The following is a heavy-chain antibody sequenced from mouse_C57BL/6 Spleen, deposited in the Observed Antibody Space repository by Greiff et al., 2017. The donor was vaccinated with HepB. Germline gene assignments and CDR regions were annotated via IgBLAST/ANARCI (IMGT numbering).Heavy chain of an antibody. Sequence: VKLMESGAELVKPGASVKISCKASGYAFSSYWMNWVKQRPGKGLEWIGQIYPGDGDTNYNGKFKGKATLTADKSSSTAYMQLSSLTSEDSAVYFCARNYGSVGGAMDYWGQGTSVTVSS. CDR3: ARNYGSVGGAMDY. CDR2: IYPGDGDT. D-gene: IGHD1-1*01. J-gene: IGHJ4*01. V-gene: IGHV1-80*01. CDR1: GYAFSSYW.